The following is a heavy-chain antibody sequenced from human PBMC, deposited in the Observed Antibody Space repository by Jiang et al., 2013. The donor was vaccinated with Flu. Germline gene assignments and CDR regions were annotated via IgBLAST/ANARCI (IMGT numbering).Heavy chain of an antibody. Sequence: QLVESGAEVKKPGSSVKVSCKASGGIFHSYAINWVRQAPGQGLEWMGAIIPIFDTPNYAQNFQGRVTITADKSTSTAYMELSSLRSEDTAVYYCARSLGRGIIVIGYFDYWGQGTLVTVSS. D-gene: IGHD2/OR15-2a*01. CDR3: ARSLGRGIIVIGYFDY. CDR2: IIPIFDTP. V-gene: IGHV1-69*06. J-gene: IGHJ4*02. CDR1: GGIFHSYA.